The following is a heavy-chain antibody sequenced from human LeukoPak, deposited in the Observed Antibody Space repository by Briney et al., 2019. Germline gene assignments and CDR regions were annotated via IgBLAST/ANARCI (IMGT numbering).Heavy chain of an antibody. CDR3: RGFLEDHYYYYGMDV. J-gene: IGHJ6*02. CDR1: GGSISSYY. V-gene: IGHV4-59*12. CDR2: IYYSGST. D-gene: IGHD3-3*01. Sequence: KPSETLSLTCTVSGGSISSYYWSWIRQPPGKGLEWIGYIYYSGSTNYNPSLKSRLTISVDTSKNQFSLKLSSVTAADTAVYYCRGFLEDHYYYYGMDVWGQGTTVTVSS.